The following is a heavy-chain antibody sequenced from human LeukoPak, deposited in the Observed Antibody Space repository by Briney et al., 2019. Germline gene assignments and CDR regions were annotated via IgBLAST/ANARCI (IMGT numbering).Heavy chain of an antibody. CDR3: ARDYKYAFDN. CDR2: ISYDGSNK. Sequence: PGGSLRLSCAASGFTFSNYAMHWVRQAPGKGLEWVAVISYDGSNKYYADSVKGRFTISRDNSKNTLYLQMNSLRVEDTAVYYCARDYKYAFDNWGQGTLVTVSS. J-gene: IGHJ4*02. CDR1: GFTFSNYA. V-gene: IGHV3-30*04. D-gene: IGHD5-24*01.